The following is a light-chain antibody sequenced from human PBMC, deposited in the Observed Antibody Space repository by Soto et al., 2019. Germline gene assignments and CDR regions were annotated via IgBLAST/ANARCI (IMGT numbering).Light chain of an antibody. CDR1: QSVSSY. CDR2: DAS. V-gene: IGKV3-11*01. Sequence: EIELTQSPATLSLSPGERATLSCRASQSVSSYFAWYQQKPGQAPRLLIYDASKRATGIPARFSGSGSGTGFTLTISSLEPEDFAVYYCQQRSIWPLTFGQGTRLEIK. CDR3: QQRSIWPLT. J-gene: IGKJ5*01.